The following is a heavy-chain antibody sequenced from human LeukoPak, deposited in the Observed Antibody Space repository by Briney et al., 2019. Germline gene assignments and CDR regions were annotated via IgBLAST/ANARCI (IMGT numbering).Heavy chain of an antibody. J-gene: IGHJ4*02. V-gene: IGHV1-18*01. Sequence: ASVKVSRKPSVYTFTSYGISWVRQAPGQGLEWMGWISAYNGNTNYAQKLQGRVTMTTDTSTSTAYMELRSLRSDDTAVYYCARDQTTVTTSGGYWGQGTLVTVSS. D-gene: IGHD4-17*01. CDR3: ARDQTTVTTSGGY. CDR1: VYTFTSYG. CDR2: ISAYNGNT.